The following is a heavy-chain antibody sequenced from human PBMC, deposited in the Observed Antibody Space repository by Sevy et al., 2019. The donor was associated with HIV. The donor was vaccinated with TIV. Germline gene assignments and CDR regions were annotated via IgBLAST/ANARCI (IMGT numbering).Heavy chain of an antibody. Sequence: GGSLRLSCAASGFTFNSYSMNWVRQAPGKGLEWVSYISSGFSTIHYADSVKGRFTISRDNAKNSLYLQMNRLRAEDTAVYYCARDNGDYFLSTSVFDYWGQGTLVTVSS. CDR2: ISSGFSTI. J-gene: IGHJ4*02. V-gene: IGHV3-48*01. CDR1: GFTFNSYS. CDR3: ARDNGDYFLSTSVFDY. D-gene: IGHD4-17*01.